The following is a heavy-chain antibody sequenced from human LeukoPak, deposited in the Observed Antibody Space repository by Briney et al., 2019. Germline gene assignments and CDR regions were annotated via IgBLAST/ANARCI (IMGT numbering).Heavy chain of an antibody. CDR1: GFTFGNAW. CDR2: IKSKTDGGTT. CDR3: TTTLYDSSGYYSDDY. Sequence: TGGSLRLSCAASGFTFGNAWMSWVRQAPGKGLEWVGRIKSKTDGGTTDYAAPVKGRFTISRDDSKNTLYLQMNSLKTEDTAVYYCTTTLYDSSGYYSDDYWGQGTLVTVSS. D-gene: IGHD3-22*01. J-gene: IGHJ4*02. V-gene: IGHV3-15*01.